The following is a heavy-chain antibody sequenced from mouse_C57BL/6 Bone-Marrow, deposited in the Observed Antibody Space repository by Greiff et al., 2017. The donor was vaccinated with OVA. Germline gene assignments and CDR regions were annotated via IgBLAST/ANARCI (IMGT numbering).Heavy chain of an antibody. J-gene: IGHJ3*01. CDR1: GYTFTDYY. Sequence: VQLQQSGPELVKPGASVKISCKASGYTFTDYYMNWVKQSHGNSLEWIGDINTNNGGTSSNQKFKGKATLTVDKSSSTSYMELRSLTSEGSAVYYCARSKYYDYDRFAYWGQGTLVSVST. D-gene: IGHD2-4*01. CDR3: ARSKYYDYDRFAY. V-gene: IGHV1-26*01. CDR2: INTNNGGT.